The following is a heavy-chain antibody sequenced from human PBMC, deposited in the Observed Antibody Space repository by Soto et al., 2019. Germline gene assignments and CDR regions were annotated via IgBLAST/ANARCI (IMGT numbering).Heavy chain of an antibody. CDR1: GFTFSGYS. V-gene: IGHV3-21*01. J-gene: IGHJ6*01. CDR2: ISGPSIYI. D-gene: IGHD1-1*01. CDR3: ARGFRNGFNF. Sequence: EVQLVESGGGLVKPGGSLRLSCVASGFTFSGYSINWVRQAPGKGLEWVSYISGPSIYIYYADSVKGRFTISRDNAKSEVYLQMNSFRAEETAVYYCARGFRNGFNFWGQGTTVSFSS.